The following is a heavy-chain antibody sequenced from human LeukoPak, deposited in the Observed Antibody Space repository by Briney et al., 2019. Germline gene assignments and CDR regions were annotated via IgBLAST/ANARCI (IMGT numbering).Heavy chain of an antibody. D-gene: IGHD2-15*01. Sequence: SETLSLTCTVSGGSISGYYWSWIRQPPGKGLEWIGYIYSSGSTNYNPSLKSRVTISVDTSKNQFSLKLSSVTAADTAVYYCARSFPPAADAFDIWGQGTMVTVSS. V-gene: IGHV4-59*08. CDR2: IYSSGST. J-gene: IGHJ3*02. CDR1: GGSISGYY. CDR3: ARSFPPAADAFDI.